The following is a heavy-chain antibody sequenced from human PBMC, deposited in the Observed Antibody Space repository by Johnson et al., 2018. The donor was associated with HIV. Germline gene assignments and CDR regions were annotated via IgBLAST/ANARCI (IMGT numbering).Heavy chain of an antibody. CDR1: GFTVSDNY. CDR2: IYSGDNT. CDR3: ARERGEGGSYYSFRRDAFDI. J-gene: IGHJ3*02. V-gene: IGHV3-66*01. D-gene: IGHD1-26*01. Sequence: MLLVESGGGLVQPGGSLRVSCAASGFTVSDNYMSWVRQAPGKGLEWVSVIYSGDNTYYADSVKGRFTISRDNSKNTLYLQMNSLRAEDTAVYYCARERGEGGSYYSFRRDAFDIWGQGTMVTVSS.